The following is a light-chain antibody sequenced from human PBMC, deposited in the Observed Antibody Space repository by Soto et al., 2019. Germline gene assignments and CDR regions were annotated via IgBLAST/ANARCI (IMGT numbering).Light chain of an antibody. CDR2: EVS. V-gene: IGLV2-23*02. J-gene: IGLJ1*01. CDR3: CSYVGSSTYV. CDR1: SSDVGSYNL. Sequence: QSALTQPASVSGSPGQSITISCTGTSSDVGSYNLVSWYQQHPGKAPKLMIYEVSKRPSGVSNRLSGSKSGNTASLTISGLQAEVEADYYCCSYVGSSTYVFGTGTNVTVL.